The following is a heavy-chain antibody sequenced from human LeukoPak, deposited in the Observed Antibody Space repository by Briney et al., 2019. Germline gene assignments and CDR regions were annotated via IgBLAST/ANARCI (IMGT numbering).Heavy chain of an antibody. J-gene: IGHJ4*02. CDR2: IYSTGST. CDR3: TRRTTVTTLDY. CDR1: GGSITGYY. V-gene: IGHV4-59*01. Sequence: SETLSLTCTVSGGSITGYYWSWIRQPPGKGLEWIGYIYSTGSTNYNPSFRGRVTISVDTSKNQFSLNLSSVTAADTAVYYCTRRTTVTTLDYWGQGTLVTVSS. D-gene: IGHD4-17*01.